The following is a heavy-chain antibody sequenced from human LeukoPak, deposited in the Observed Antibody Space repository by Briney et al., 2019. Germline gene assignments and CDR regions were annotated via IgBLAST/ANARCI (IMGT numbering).Heavy chain of an antibody. D-gene: IGHD4-4*01. Sequence: PGRSLRLSCAASGFTFDDYAMHWVRQAPGKGLVWVSRIDPDGSSTNYADSVKGRFTISRDNAKNTLYLQLNSLRAEDMAVYYCAREDYSNYAPYFDYWGQGTLVTVSS. CDR1: GFTFDDYA. CDR2: IDPDGSST. J-gene: IGHJ4*02. CDR3: AREDYSNYAPYFDY. V-gene: IGHV3-74*01.